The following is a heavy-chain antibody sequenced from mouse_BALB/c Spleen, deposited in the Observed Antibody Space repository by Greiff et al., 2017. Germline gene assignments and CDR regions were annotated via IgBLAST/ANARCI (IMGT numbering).Heavy chain of an antibody. J-gene: IGHJ1*01. CDR2: ISYSGST. CDR1: GYSITSDYA. D-gene: IGHD1-1*01. V-gene: IGHV3-2*02. Sequence: EVQLQQSGPGLVKPSQSLSLTCTVTGYSITSDYAWNWIRQFPGNILEWMGYISYSGSTSYNPSLKSRISITRDTSKNPFFLQLNSVTTEDTATYYCARAYGSSSYWYFDVWGAGNTVTVSS. CDR3: ARAYGSSSYWYFDV.